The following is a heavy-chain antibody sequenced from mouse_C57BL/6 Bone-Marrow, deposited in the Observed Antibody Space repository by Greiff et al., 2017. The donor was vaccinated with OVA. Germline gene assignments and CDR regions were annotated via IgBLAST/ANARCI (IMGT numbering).Heavy chain of an antibody. J-gene: IGHJ1*03. CDR3: ARHRDDDYDPWYYDV. CDR2: IWSDGST. Sequence: VQLQQSGPGLVAPSQSLSITCTVSGFSLTSYGVHWVRQPPGKGLEWLVVIWSDGSTTYNSALKSRLSISKDNSTSHAFLKMNSIQSDDTAMYYCARHRDDDYDPWYYDVWGTGTTVTVSS. D-gene: IGHD2-4*01. V-gene: IGHV2-6-1*01. CDR1: GFSLTSYG.